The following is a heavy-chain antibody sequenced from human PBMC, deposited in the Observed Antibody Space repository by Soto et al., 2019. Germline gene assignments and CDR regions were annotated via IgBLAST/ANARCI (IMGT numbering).Heavy chain of an antibody. J-gene: IGHJ6*03. CDR3: AKDSGSYPNHPYYYYYYMDV. CDR1: GFTFSSYA. CDR2: ISGSGGST. V-gene: IGHV3-23*01. D-gene: IGHD1-26*01. Sequence: GGSLRLSCAASGFTFSSYAMSWVRQAPGKGLEWVSAISGSGGSTYYADSVKGRFTISRDNSKNTLYLQMNSLRAEDTAVYYCAKDSGSYPNHPYYYYYYMDVWGKGTTVTVSS.